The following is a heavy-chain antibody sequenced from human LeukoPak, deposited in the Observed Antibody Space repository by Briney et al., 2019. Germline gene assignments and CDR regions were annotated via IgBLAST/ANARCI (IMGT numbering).Heavy chain of an antibody. V-gene: IGHV3-21*01. CDR1: GFTFSSYA. Sequence: PGGSLRLSCAASGFTFSSYAMIWVRQAPGKGLEWVSSISSSSSYIYYADSVKGRFTISRDNAKNSLYLQMNSLRAEDTAVYYCAREPEFDSSGYFDYWGQGTLVTVSS. J-gene: IGHJ4*02. CDR3: AREPEFDSSGYFDY. D-gene: IGHD3-22*01. CDR2: ISSSSSYI.